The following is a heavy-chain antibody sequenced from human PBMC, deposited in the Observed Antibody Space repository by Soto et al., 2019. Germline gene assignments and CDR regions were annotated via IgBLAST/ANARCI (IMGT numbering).Heavy chain of an antibody. V-gene: IGHV1-18*01. CDR3: ARGGYYDNSWGKLSHYGLDV. J-gene: IGHJ6*02. Sequence: QVQLAQSTGEVKKPGASVRVSCKATGYTFISYGIAWVRQAPGQGFEWMGWISPYNDHTVYAQKFQGRVTMTADTSTRTVYMNLRGLKSDDTAVYYGARGGYYDNSWGKLSHYGLDVWGQGTSVSVSS. CDR2: ISPYNDHT. CDR1: GYTFISYG. D-gene: IGHD3-16*01.